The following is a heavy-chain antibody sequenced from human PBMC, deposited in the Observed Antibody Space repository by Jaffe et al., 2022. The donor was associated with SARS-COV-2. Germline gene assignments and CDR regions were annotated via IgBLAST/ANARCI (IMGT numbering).Heavy chain of an antibody. V-gene: IGHV3-23*01. CDR1: GFTFSSYA. Sequence: EVQLLESGGGLVQPGGSLRLSCAASGFTFSSYAMSWVRQAPGKGLEWVSAISGSGGSTYYADSVKGRFTISRDNSKNTLYLQMNSLRAEDTAVYYCAKDGDCSGGSCYPLGYWGQGTLVTVSS. CDR2: ISGSGGST. J-gene: IGHJ4*02. CDR3: AKDGDCSGGSCYPLGY. D-gene: IGHD2-15*01.